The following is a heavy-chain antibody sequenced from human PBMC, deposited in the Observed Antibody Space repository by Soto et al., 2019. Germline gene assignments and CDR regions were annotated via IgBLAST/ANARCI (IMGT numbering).Heavy chain of an antibody. Sequence: GESLKISCKGSGYSFTSYWIGWVRQMPGKGLEWMGIIYPGDSDTRYSPSFQGQVTISADKSISTAYLQWSSLKASDTAMYYCARGVGSYYDRSVFPYFDYCGQGTLVTVSS. D-gene: IGHD1-26*01. CDR2: IYPGDSDT. CDR3: ARGVGSYYDRSVFPYFDY. J-gene: IGHJ4*02. CDR1: GYSFTSYW. V-gene: IGHV5-51*01.